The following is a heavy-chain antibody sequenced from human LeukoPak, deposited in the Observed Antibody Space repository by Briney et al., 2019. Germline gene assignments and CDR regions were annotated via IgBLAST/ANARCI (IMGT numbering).Heavy chain of an antibody. CDR2: ISSSSSTI. Sequence: GGSLRLSCATSGFTFSSYSMNWVRQAPGKGLEWVSYISSSSSTIYYADSVKGRFTISRDNAKKSLYLQMNSLRAEDTAVYYCAREVPNVDYFDYWXXGTLVTVSS. V-gene: IGHV3-48*01. J-gene: IGHJ4*01. CDR1: GFTFSSYS. CDR3: AREVPNVDYFDY.